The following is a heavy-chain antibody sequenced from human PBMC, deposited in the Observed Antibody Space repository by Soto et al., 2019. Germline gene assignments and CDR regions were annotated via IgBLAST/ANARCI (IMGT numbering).Heavy chain of an antibody. CDR2: IHHSGST. CDR1: GGSISSGGYW. V-gene: IGHV4-4*02. D-gene: IGHD4-4*01. J-gene: IGHJ6*02. Sequence: SETLGLTCTVSGGSISSGGYWWSWVRQPPGKGLEWIGEIHHSGSTNYNPSLRSRVTMSVDTSKNQFSLKLNSLTAADAAVYYCAGGTDYRWVLWGQGTTVTVSS. CDR3: AGGTDYRWVL.